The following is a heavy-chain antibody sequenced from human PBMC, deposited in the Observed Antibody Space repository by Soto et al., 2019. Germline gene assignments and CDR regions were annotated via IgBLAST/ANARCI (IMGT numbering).Heavy chain of an antibody. CDR1: GGTFSSYG. V-gene: IGHV3-33*01. J-gene: IGHJ6*02. CDR3: ASDSYYGSGSSYYYYYGMDV. Sequence: GGSLRLSWAAGGGTFSSYGXHWVXXXXXXGXXXVAVIWYVGCNKYYADSLKGRLTISRDNSKHTLYLQMNSLRAEDTAVYYCASDSYYGSGSSYYYYYGMDVCGQGTTVNVXS. CDR2: IWYVGCNK. D-gene: IGHD3-10*01.